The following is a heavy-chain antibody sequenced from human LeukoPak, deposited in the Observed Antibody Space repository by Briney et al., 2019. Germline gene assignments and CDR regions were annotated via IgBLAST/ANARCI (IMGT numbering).Heavy chain of an antibody. CDR2: IWYDGSNK. V-gene: IGHV3-33*01. J-gene: IGHJ4*02. Sequence: PGRSLRLSCAASGFTFSSYGMHWVRQAPGMGLEWVAVIWYDGSNKYYADSVKGRFTISRDNSKNTLYLQMNSLRAEDTAVYYCARDELPVDTAMALDYWGQGTLVTVSS. CDR1: GFTFSSYG. CDR3: ARDELPVDTAMALDY. D-gene: IGHD5-18*01.